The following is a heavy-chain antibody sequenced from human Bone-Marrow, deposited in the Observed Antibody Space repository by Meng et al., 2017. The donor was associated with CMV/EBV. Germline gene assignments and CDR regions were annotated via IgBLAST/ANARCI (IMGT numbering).Heavy chain of an antibody. J-gene: IGHJ5*02. CDR2: ISGSGGST. V-gene: IGHV3-23*01. Sequence: GESLKISCAASGFTFSTYAMSWVRQAPGKGLEWVSAISGSGGSTYYADSVKGRFTISRDNSKNTLFLDMNSLRAEDTALYYCAKGAWLDDWGQGTVVTVYS. CDR3: AKGAWLDD. CDR1: GFTFSTYA.